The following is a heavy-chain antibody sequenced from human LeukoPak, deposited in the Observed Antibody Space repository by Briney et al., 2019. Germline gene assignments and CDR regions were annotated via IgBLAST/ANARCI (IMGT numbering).Heavy chain of an antibody. CDR2: IYYSGST. J-gene: IGHJ3*02. Sequence: SETLSLTCSVPAGSISSYYWSWIRQPPGKGLEWIGYIYYSGSTNYNPSLKSRVTISVDTSKNQFSLKLSSETAADTAVYYCARLSPYWSGSYMAFDIWGQGTMVTVSS. CDR1: AGSISSYY. CDR3: ARLSPYWSGSYMAFDI. V-gene: IGHV4-59*01. D-gene: IGHD3-10*01.